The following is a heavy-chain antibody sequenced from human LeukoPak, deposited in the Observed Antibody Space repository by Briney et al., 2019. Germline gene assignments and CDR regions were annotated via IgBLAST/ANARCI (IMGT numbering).Heavy chain of an antibody. J-gene: IGHJ4*02. V-gene: IGHV4-34*01. D-gene: IGHD2-2*01. CDR1: GGSFSGYY. CDR3: ARGPLTSSTSLYCFDY. CDR2: INHSGST. Sequence: SETLSLTCAVYGGSFSGYYWSWIRQPPGKGLEWIGEINHSGSTNYNPSLKSRVTISVDTSKNQFSLKLSSVTAADTAVYYCARGPLTSSTSLYCFDYWGQGTLVTVSS.